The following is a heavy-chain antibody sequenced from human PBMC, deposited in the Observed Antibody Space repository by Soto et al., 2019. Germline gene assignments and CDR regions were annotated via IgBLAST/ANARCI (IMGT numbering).Heavy chain of an antibody. CDR2: ISYDGSNK. V-gene: IGHV3-30-3*01. J-gene: IGHJ6*02. CDR3: ARVRGVTTLYYYYGMDV. D-gene: IGHD4-17*01. CDR1: GFTFSSYA. Sequence: GGSLRLSCAASGFTFSSYAMHWVRQAPGKGLEWVAVISYDGSNKYYADSVKGRFTISRDNSKNTLYLQMNSLRAEDTAVYYCARVRGVTTLYYYYGMDVWGQGTTVTVSS.